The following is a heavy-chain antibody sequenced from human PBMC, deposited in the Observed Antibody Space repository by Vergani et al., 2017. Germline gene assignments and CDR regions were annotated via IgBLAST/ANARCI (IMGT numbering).Heavy chain of an antibody. D-gene: IGHD5-24*01. CDR1: GGTFSSYT. J-gene: IGHJ4*02. CDR2: IIPILGIA. V-gene: IGHV1-69*02. CDR3: VSGPTHRDGYNDDY. Sequence: QVQLVQSGAEVKKPGSSVKVSCKASGGTFSSYTISWVRQAPGQGLEWMGRIIPILGIANYAQKFQGRVTITADKSTSTAYMELSSLRSEDTAVYYCVSGPTHRDGYNDDYWGQGTLVTVSS.